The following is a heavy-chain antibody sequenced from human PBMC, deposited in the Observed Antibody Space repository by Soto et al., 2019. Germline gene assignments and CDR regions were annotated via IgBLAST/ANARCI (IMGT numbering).Heavy chain of an antibody. D-gene: IGHD4-17*01. CDR2: VYYLGST. CDR3: ARRLRRGPARY. Sequence: SETLSLTCTVSGGSMSEYFWSWIRQSPGKGLEWIGYVYYLGSTDYNPSLKSRVTISVDTSKNQFSLKLSSVTAADTAVYYCARRLRRGPARYWGQGTLVTVSS. CDR1: GGSMSEYF. J-gene: IGHJ4*02. V-gene: IGHV4-59*08.